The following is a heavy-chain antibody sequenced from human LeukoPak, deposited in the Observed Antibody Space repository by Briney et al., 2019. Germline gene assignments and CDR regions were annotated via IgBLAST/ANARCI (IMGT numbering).Heavy chain of an antibody. D-gene: IGHD2-2*01. J-gene: IGHJ4*02. V-gene: IGHV1-69*13. CDR3: ARDYCSSTSCLFDY. CDR1: GGTFSSYA. Sequence: ASVKVSCKASGGTFSSYAISWVRQAPGQGLEWMGGIIPIFGTANYAQKFQGRVTITADEPTSTAYMELSRLRSDDTAVYYCARDYCSSTSCLFDYWGQGTLVTVSS. CDR2: IIPIFGTA.